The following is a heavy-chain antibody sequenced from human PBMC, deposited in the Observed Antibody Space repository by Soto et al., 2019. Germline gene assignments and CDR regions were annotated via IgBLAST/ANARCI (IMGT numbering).Heavy chain of an antibody. CDR2: IYWDDDE. D-gene: IGHD3-10*01. CDR1: GFSLTTDGVG. J-gene: IGHJ4*02. CDR3: AHSRNLITEDAQVGDFDY. V-gene: IGHV2-5*02. Sequence: QITLKESGPTLVKPTQTLTLNCSFSGFSLTTDGVGVGWVRQPPGAALEWLALIYWDDDERYSPSLKTRLTITKDPSKNQVVLIMTNMDPVDTATYYCAHSRNLITEDAQVGDFDYWGQGTLVTVSS.